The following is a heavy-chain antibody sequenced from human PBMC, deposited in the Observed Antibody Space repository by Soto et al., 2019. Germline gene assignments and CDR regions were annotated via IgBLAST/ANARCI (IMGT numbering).Heavy chain of an antibody. CDR3: TKVSPQWLVHDY. V-gene: IGHV3-53*01. J-gene: IGHJ4*02. Sequence: GGSLRLSCAASGFTVSGDYVSCVRQAPGKGLECVSVIHFGGNTYYADSVKGRFTVSRDNSKNTLYLRMNSLRVEDTAIYFCTKVSPQWLVHDYWGQGTLVTVSS. CDR1: GFTVSGDY. D-gene: IGHD6-19*01. CDR2: IHFGGNT.